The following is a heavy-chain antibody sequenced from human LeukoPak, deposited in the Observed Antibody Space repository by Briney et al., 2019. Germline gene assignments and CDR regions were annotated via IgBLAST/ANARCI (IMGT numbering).Heavy chain of an antibody. CDR2: IYHSGST. D-gene: IGHD6-13*01. Sequence: PSETLSLTCTVSGGSISSRNYYWGWIRQPPGQGLEWIGSIYHSGSTYYSPSLKSRVTISVGTSKNQISLKLSSVTAADTAVYHCARDVSVVWAASGPFDYWGQGTLVTVSS. CDR3: ARDVSVVWAASGPFDY. V-gene: IGHV4-39*07. J-gene: IGHJ4*02. CDR1: GGSISSRNYY.